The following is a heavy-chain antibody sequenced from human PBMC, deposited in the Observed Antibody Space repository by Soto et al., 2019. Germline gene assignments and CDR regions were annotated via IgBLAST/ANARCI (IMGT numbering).Heavy chain of an antibody. J-gene: IGHJ5*02. V-gene: IGHV4-59*01. Sequence: QVQLQESGPRLVKASETLSLTCTVSGGSISTYYWSWFRQPPGKGLEWIGNIYYTGNTKYNPSLESRVTISVDTSKSQFYLKLTSVTAADTALYYCARPVSPRTSTAWFDPWGQGTLVTVSP. CDR2: IYYTGNT. CDR1: GGSISTYY. CDR3: ARPVSPRTSTAWFDP.